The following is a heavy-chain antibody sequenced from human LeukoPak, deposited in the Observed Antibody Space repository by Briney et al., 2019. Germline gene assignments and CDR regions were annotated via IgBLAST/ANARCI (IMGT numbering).Heavy chain of an antibody. Sequence: SETLSLTCTVSGGSISSYYWSWIRQPPGKGLEWIGYIYYSGSTNYNPSLKSRVTISVDTSKNQFSLRLSSVTAADTAVYYCARDARFGDHFDYWGQGTLVTVSS. CDR1: GGSISSYY. CDR3: ARDARFGDHFDY. V-gene: IGHV4-59*01. J-gene: IGHJ4*02. D-gene: IGHD3-10*01. CDR2: IYYSGST.